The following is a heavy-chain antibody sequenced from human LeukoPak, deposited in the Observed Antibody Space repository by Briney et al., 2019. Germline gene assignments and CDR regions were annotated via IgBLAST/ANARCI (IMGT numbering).Heavy chain of an antibody. J-gene: IGHJ4*02. CDR2: IRLDGSNK. V-gene: IGHV3-30*02. D-gene: IGHD2-8*01. CDR1: GFAFSTYG. Sequence: GGSLRPSCAASGFAFSTYGMHWVRQAPGKGLEWVAFIRLDGSNKYYADSVKGRFTISRDNSKNTVYLQMNSLRAEDTAVYYCANEGPNFDYWGQGTLVTVSS. CDR3: ANEGPNFDY.